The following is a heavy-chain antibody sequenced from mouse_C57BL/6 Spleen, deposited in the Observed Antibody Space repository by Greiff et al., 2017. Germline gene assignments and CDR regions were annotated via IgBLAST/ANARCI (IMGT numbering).Heavy chain of an antibody. Sequence: VQLQESGAELAKPGASVKLSCKASGYTFTSYWMHWVKQRPGQGLEWIGYINPSSGYTKYNQKFKDKATMTADKSSSTAYMQLSSLTYEDSAVYYCARNITSRYFGGWGTGTTVTVAS. V-gene: IGHV1-7*01. D-gene: IGHD1-1*01. CDR1: GYTFTSYW. CDR3: ARNITSRYFGG. J-gene: IGHJ1*03. CDR2: INPSSGYT.